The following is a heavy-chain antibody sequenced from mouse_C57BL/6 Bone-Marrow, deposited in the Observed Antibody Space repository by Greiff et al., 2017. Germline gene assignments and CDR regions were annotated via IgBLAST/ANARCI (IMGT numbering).Heavy chain of an antibody. CDR2: INPYNGGT. J-gene: IGHJ3*01. V-gene: IGHV1-19*01. Sequence: EVQLQQSGPVLVKPGASVKMSCKASGYTFTDYYMNWVKQSHGKSLEWIGVINPYNGGTSYNQKFKGKATLTVDKSSSTAYMELNSLTSEDSAVYYCARPRGGAWFAYWGQGTLVTVSA. CDR1: GYTFTDYY. CDR3: ARPRGGAWFAY.